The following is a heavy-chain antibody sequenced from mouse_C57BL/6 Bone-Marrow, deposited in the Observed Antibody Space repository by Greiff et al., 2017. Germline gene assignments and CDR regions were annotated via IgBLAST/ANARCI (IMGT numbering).Heavy chain of an antibody. V-gene: IGHV14-3*01. CDR3: ARGITTVVAKDWYFDV. Sequence: EVQLQQSVAELVRPGASVKLSCTASGFNIKNTYMHWVKQRPEQGLEWIGRIDPANGNTKYAPKFQGKATITADTSSNTAYLQLSSLTSEDTAIYYGARGITTVVAKDWYFDVWGTGTTVTVSS. J-gene: IGHJ1*03. CDR1: GFNIKNTY. D-gene: IGHD1-1*01. CDR2: IDPANGNT.